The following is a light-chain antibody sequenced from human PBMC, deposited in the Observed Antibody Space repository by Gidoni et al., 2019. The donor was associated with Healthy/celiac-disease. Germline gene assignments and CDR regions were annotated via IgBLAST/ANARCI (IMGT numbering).Light chain of an antibody. CDR1: QSVNSN. CDR3: QQYNNWPSGT. J-gene: IGKJ1*01. V-gene: IGKV3-15*01. CDR2: GAS. Sequence: EIVMTQSPATLSVSPGGRATLSCRASQSVNSNLAWYQQKPGQAPRLLIYGASTRATGIPARFSGSGSGTEFTLTISSLQSEDFAVYYCQQYNNWPSGTFGQGTKVEIK.